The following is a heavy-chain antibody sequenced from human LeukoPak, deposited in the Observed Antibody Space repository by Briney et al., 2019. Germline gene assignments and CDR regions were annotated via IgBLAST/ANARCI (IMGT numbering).Heavy chain of an antibody. CDR1: GGSFSGYY. J-gene: IGHJ3*02. CDR2: INHSGST. D-gene: IGHD2-15*01. V-gene: IGHV4-34*01. Sequence: SETLSLTCAVYGGSFSGYYWSWIRQPPGKGLEWIGEINHSGSTNYNPSLKSRVTISVDTSKNQFSLKLSSVTAADTAVYHCARHCCSGPAKRVFDIWGQGTMVTVSS. CDR3: ARHCCSGPAKRVFDI.